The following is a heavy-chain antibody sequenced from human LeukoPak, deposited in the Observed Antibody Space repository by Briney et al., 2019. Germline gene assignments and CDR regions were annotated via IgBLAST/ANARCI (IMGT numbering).Heavy chain of an antibody. D-gene: IGHD3-22*01. Sequence: SETLSLTCTVSGASISSGGYYWSWIRQHPGKGLEWIGYIYYSGSTYYNPSLKSRVTISVDSSKNQFSLRLSSVTAADTAVYYCARAPPYYDSSGCYVYWGQGTLVTVSS. CDR2: IYYSGST. CDR1: GASISSGGYY. J-gene: IGHJ4*02. V-gene: IGHV4-31*03. CDR3: ARAPPYYDSSGCYVY.